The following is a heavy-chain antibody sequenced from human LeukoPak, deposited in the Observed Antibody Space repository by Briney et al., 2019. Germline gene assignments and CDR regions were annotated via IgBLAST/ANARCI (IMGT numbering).Heavy chain of an antibody. CDR2: INHSGST. V-gene: IGHV4-34*01. Sequence: SETLSLTCAVYGGSFSGYCWSWIRQPPGKGLEWIGEINHSGSTNYNPSLKSRVTISVDTSKNQFSLKLSSVTAADTAVYYCARATGTYRRYNWFDPWGQGTLVTVSS. CDR1: GGSFSGYC. CDR3: ARATGTYRRYNWFDP. J-gene: IGHJ5*02. D-gene: IGHD1-1*01.